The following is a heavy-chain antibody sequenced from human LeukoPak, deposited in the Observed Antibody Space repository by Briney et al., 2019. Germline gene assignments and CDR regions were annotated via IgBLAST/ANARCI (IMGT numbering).Heavy chain of an antibody. J-gene: IGHJ4*02. Sequence: ASVKVSCKASGYTFTGYYMHWVRQAPGQGLEWMGWINPNSGGTNYAQKFQGRVTMTRDTSISTAYMELSRLRSDDTAVYYRARAYCGGDCYFDYWGQGTLVTVSS. CDR2: INPNSGGT. CDR1: GYTFTGYY. CDR3: ARAYCGGDCYFDY. V-gene: IGHV1-2*02. D-gene: IGHD2-21*01.